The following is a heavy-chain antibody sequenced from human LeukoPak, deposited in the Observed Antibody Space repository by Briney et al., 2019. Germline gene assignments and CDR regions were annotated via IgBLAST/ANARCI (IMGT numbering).Heavy chain of an antibody. J-gene: IGHJ4*02. CDR2: ISWNSGSI. V-gene: IGHV3-9*01. CDR1: GFTFDDYA. D-gene: IGHD3-9*01. Sequence: GGSLRLSCAASGFTFDDYAMHWVRQAPGKGLEWVSGISWNSGSIGYADSVKGRFTISRDNAKNSLYLQMNSLRAEDTAVYYCAREHYNLLTGRGGYFDYWGQGTLVTVSS. CDR3: AREHYNLLTGRGGYFDY.